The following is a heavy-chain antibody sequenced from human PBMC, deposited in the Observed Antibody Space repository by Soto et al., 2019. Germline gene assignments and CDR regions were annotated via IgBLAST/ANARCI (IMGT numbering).Heavy chain of an antibody. J-gene: IGHJ4*02. CDR3: ASTHSSGWYFDY. V-gene: IGHV3-NL1*01. D-gene: IGHD6-19*01. CDR2: IYSGGST. Sequence: QVQLVESGGGVVQPGRSLRLSCAASGFTFSSYGMHWVRQAPGKGLEWVAVIYSGGSTYYADSVKGRFTISRDNSKNTLYLQMNSLRAEDTAVYYCASTHSSGWYFDYWGQGTLVTVSS. CDR1: GFTFSSYG.